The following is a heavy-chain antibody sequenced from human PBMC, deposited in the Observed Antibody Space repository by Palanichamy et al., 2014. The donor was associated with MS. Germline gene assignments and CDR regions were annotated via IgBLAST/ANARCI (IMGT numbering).Heavy chain of an antibody. Sequence: QVQLVQSGAEVKKPGASVKVSCKASGYTFTGYYIHWVRQAPGQGLEWMGWINPNSGGTNYARKFQGRVTMTRDTSISSAYMELSRLTYDDTAVYYCARPRAYYDPQFDYWGQGTLVTVSS. D-gene: IGHD3-22*01. J-gene: IGHJ4*02. CDR3: ARPRAYYDPQFDY. CDR2: INPNSGGT. V-gene: IGHV1-2*02. CDR1: GYTFTGYY.